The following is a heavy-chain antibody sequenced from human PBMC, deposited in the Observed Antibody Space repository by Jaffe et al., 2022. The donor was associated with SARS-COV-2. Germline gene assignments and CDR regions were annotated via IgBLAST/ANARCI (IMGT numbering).Heavy chain of an antibody. V-gene: IGHV4-34*01. J-gene: IGHJ4*02. CDR2: INHSGST. Sequence: QVQLQQWGAGLLKPSETLSLTCAVYGGSFSGYYWSWIRQPPGKGLEWIGEINHSGSTNYNPSLKSRVTISVDTSKNQFSLKLSSVTAADTAVYYCARGSRIVVVTHWGQGTLVTVSS. CDR1: GGSFSGYY. D-gene: IGHD3-22*01. CDR3: ARGSRIVVVTH.